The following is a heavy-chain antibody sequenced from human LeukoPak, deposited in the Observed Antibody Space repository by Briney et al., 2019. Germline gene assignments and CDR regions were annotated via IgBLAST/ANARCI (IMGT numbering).Heavy chain of an antibody. V-gene: IGHV4-59*01. CDR3: ARIERNYDILTGYSDQAIDY. D-gene: IGHD3-9*01. CDR2: IYYSGST. Sequence: SETLSLTCTVSGGSISSYYWSWIRQPPGKGLEWIEYIYYSGSTNYNPSLKSRVTISVDTSKNQFSLKLSSVTAADTAVYYCARIERNYDILTGYSDQAIDYWGQGTLVTVSS. CDR1: GGSISSYY. J-gene: IGHJ4*02.